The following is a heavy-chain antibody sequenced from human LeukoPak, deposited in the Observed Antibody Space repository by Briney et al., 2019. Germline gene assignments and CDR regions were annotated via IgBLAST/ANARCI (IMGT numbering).Heavy chain of an antibody. CDR3: AYYYGSGSYPKNYYYYGMDV. J-gene: IGHJ6*04. Sequence: GASVKVSCKASGGTFSSYAISGVRQAPGQGLEWMGGIIPIFGTANYAQKFQGRVTITADESTSTAYMELSSLRSEDTAVYYCAYYYGSGSYPKNYYYYGMDVWGKGTTVTVSS. CDR2: IIPIFGTA. D-gene: IGHD3-10*01. V-gene: IGHV1-69*01. CDR1: GGTFSSYA.